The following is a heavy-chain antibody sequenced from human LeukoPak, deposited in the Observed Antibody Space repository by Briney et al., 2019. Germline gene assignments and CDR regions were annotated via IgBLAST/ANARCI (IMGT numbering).Heavy chain of an antibody. Sequence: PGGSLRLSCAASGFTFSSYAMSWVRQAPGKGLEWVSAISGSGGSTYYADSVKGRFTISRDNSKNTLYLQMNSLRAEDTAVYYCAGSRWELLRRYFDLWGRGTLVTVSS. CDR1: GFTFSSYA. V-gene: IGHV3-23*01. J-gene: IGHJ2*01. CDR2: ISGSGGST. D-gene: IGHD1-26*01. CDR3: AGSRWELLRRYFDL.